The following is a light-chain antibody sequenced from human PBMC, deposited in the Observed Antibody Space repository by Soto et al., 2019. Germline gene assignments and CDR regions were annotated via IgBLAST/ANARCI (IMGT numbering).Light chain of an antibody. J-gene: IGKJ1*01. CDR1: QTVAYTS. CDR2: GTS. V-gene: IGKV3-20*01. Sequence: EIVLTQSPGILSLSPGARATLSCRASQTVAYTSLAWYQQRPGQAPRLLIYGTSTRATGTPDRFIGSGSGTAFTHTISKLAPEDFAVYYCQQSVTTPRTFGQGTKVE. CDR3: QQSVTTPRT.